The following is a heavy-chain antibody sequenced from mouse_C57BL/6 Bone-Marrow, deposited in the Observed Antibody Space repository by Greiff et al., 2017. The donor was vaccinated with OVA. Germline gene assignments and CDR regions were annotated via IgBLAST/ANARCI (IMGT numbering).Heavy chain of an antibody. J-gene: IGHJ2*01. D-gene: IGHD1-1*01. CDR3: TTVVGGY. CDR1: GFNIKDDY. V-gene: IGHV14-4*01. Sequence: EVKLVESGAELVRPGASVKLSCTASGFNIKDDYMHWVKQRPEQGLEWIGWIDPENGDTEYASKFQGKATITADTSSNTAYLQLSSLTSEDTAVYYCTTVVGGYWGQGTTLTVSS. CDR2: IDPENGDT.